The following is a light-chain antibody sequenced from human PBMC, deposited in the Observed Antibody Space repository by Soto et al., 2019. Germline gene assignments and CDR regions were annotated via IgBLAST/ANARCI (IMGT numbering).Light chain of an antibody. CDR1: SSDIGIYNF. V-gene: IGLV2-8*01. CDR3: SSFADGFNVV. J-gene: IGLJ2*01. CDR2: EVF. Sequence: QSALTQPASVSGSPGQSITIFCTGTSSDIGIYNFVSWYQQHPGKAPKLMIYEVFKRPSEIPARFSASKSGNTASLIVSGLQPEDEAEYFCSSFADGFNVVFGGGTKVTVL.